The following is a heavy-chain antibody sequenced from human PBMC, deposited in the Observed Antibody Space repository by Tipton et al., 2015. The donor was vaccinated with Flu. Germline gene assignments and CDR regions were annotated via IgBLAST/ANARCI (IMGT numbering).Heavy chain of an antibody. CDR2: IYPGDFDT. D-gene: IGHD2-21*02. CDR1: GYRFTSYW. J-gene: IGHJ3*02. CDR3: ARLLSGDSPDAVDI. Sequence: QLVQSGAELKKPGESLKISCKGFGYRFTSYWIGWVRQMPGKDLEWMGIIYPGDFDTRYSPSFQGQVTISADKSISAAYLQWSSLKASDTAMYYCARLLSGDSPDAVDIWGQGTMVIVSS. V-gene: IGHV5-51*01.